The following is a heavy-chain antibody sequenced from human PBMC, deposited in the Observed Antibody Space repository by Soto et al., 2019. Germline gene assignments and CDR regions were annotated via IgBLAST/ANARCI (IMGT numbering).Heavy chain of an antibody. V-gene: IGHV2-5*01. CDR2: IYWNDDN. CDR3: AHMATFGGAVTFDY. D-gene: IGHD3-16*01. Sequence: QVTLRESGPTLLKPTQTLTLTCTFSGFSLDSSGVGVGWIRQPPGKALEWLALIYWNDDNRYRPSLKSRLTITKDTSKNQVVLTMTNMDPVDTATYYCAHMATFGGAVTFDYRGQGTLVTVSS. J-gene: IGHJ4*02. CDR1: GFSLDSSGVG.